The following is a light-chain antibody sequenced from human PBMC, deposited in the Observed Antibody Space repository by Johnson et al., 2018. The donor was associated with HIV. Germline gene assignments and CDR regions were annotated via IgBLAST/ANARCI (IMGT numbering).Light chain of an antibody. J-gene: IGLJ1*01. Sequence: SILTQPPSVSAAPGQKVTISCSGSSSNIGNNYVSWYQQVPGTAPKLLIYDNNNRPSGIPDRFSGSKSGTSATLGITGLQTGDEADYYCGTWDTSLSAGVFGPGTKVSVL. CDR3: GTWDTSLSAGV. CDR2: DNN. CDR1: SSNIGNNY. V-gene: IGLV1-51*01.